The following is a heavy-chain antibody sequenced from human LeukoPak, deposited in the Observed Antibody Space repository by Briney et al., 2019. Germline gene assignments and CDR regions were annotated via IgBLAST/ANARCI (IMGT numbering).Heavy chain of an antibody. J-gene: IGHJ6*01. CDR2: IWHDGSNK. V-gene: IGHV3-33*06. D-gene: IGHD3-10*01. CDR3: AKGRAGINLVRGVITGVMDV. CDR1: GFTFRNSG. Sequence: GGSLRLSCVVSGFTFRNSGMHWVRQVPGKGLEWVAVIWHDGSNKDYRDSVKGRFTISRDNSKNTLYLQMNKLRDEDTGEYYCAKGRAGINLVRGVITGVMDVWGQGTTVIVSS.